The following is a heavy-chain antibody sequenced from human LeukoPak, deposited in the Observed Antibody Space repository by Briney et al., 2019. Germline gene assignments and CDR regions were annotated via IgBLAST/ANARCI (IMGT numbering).Heavy chain of an antibody. CDR1: GGTFSSYA. Sequence: GASVKVSCKASGGTFSSYAISWVRQAPGQGLEWMGRIIPIFGIANYAQKFQGRVTITADKSTSTAYMELSSLRSEDTAVYYCAGSTVTTSGWFDPWGQGTLVTVSS. V-gene: IGHV1-69*04. CDR2: IIPIFGIA. J-gene: IGHJ5*02. D-gene: IGHD4-17*01. CDR3: AGSTVTTSGWFDP.